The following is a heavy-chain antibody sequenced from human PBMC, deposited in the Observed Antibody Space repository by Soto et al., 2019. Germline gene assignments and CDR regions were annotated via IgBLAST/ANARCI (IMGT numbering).Heavy chain of an antibody. J-gene: IGHJ6*02. V-gene: IGHV1-8*01. D-gene: IGHD1-1*01. Sequence: QVQLVQSGAEVTKPGASVKVSCKASGCTFTSYDINWVREATGQGLEWMGWMSPNSGATGYAQKFQGRVTMTRDTSISTAYMELSNLRSEDTAIHYCARGVDAGVDVWGQGSTVTVSS. CDR1: GCTFTSYD. CDR2: MSPNSGAT. CDR3: ARGVDAGVDV.